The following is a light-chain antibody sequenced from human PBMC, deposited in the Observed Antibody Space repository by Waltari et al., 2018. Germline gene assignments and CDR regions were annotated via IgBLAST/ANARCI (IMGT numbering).Light chain of an antibody. V-gene: IGLV1-40*01. Sequence: QSVLTQPPSLSGDPGQRVTISCTGRSSNPGSGYVVHWYQQLPGTAPTLLIYGNNNRPSGVPDRFSGSRSGTSASLAITGLQAEDEADYYCQSYDNSLSGAWVFGGGTKLTVL. CDR1: SSNPGSGYV. CDR3: QSYDNSLSGAWV. J-gene: IGLJ3*02. CDR2: GNN.